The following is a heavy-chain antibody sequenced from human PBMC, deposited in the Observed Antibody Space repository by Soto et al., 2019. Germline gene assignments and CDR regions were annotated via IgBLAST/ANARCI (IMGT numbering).Heavy chain of an antibody. D-gene: IGHD3-3*01. CDR3: ARDIGSFWSGYYGFYYYYGRDV. Sequence: GGSLRLSCAASGFTFSSYSMNWVRQAPGKGLEWVSSISSSSSYIYYADSVKGRFTISRDNAKNSLYLQMNSLRAEDTAVYYCARDIGSFWSGYYGFYYYYGRDVWGQGTTVTVSS. CDR1: GFTFSSYS. CDR2: ISSSSSYI. J-gene: IGHJ6*02. V-gene: IGHV3-21*01.